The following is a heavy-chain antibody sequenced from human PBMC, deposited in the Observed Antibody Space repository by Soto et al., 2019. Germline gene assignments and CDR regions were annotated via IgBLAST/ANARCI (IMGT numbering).Heavy chain of an antibody. CDR2: INHSGST. Sequence: PSETLSLTCAVYGGSFSGYYWSWIRQPPGKGLEWIGEINHSGSTNYNPSLKSRVTISVDTSKNQFSLRLSSVTAADTAVYYCGRGEVGIFPSIAAYYYYMDVWGKGTTVTSP. D-gene: IGHD2-15*01. CDR1: GGSFSGYY. J-gene: IGHJ6*03. V-gene: IGHV4-34*01. CDR3: GRGEVGIFPSIAAYYYYMDV.